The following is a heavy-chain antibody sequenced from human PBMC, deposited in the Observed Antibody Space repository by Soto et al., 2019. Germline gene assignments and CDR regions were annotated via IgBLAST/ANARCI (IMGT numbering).Heavy chain of an antibody. V-gene: IGHV1-18*01. D-gene: IGHD3-22*01. CDR2: IRGYNGGT. CDR3: TRGQDYYDRSGYDDY. CDR1: GYSFKSYG. Sequence: ASVKVSCKTSGYSFKSYGISWVRQAPGQGLEWMGWIRGYNGGTDYVQKFQGRVTMTADTSTSTAYMELRSLRSDDTAVYYCTRGQDYYDRSGYDDYWGQGTLVTVSS. J-gene: IGHJ4*02.